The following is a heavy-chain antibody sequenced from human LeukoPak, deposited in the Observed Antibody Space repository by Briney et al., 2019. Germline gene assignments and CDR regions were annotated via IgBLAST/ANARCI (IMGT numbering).Heavy chain of an antibody. CDR2: ISYDGSNK. J-gene: IGHJ4*02. V-gene: IGHV3-30-3*01. CDR1: GFTFSYYA. Sequence: GGSLRLSCAASGFTFSYYAMHWVRQAPGKGLEWVAVISYDGSNKYYADSVKGRFTISRDNSKNTLYLQMNSLRAEDTAVYYCARDRYYGSGSSENGFDYWGQGTLVTVSS. CDR3: ARDRYYGSGSSENGFDY. D-gene: IGHD3-10*01.